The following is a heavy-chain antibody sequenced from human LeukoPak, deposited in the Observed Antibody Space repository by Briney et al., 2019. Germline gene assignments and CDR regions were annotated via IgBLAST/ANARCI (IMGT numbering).Heavy chain of an antibody. CDR1: GYTFTSYG. CDR3: ARPLKQWPPKVAAY. Sequence: GASVKVSCKASGYTFTSYGISWVRQAPGQGLEWMGWISAYNGNTNYAQKLQGRVTMTTDTSTSTAYMELRSLRSDDTAVYYCARPLKQWPPKVAAYWGQGTLVTVSS. V-gene: IGHV1-18*01. CDR2: ISAYNGNT. J-gene: IGHJ4*02. D-gene: IGHD6-19*01.